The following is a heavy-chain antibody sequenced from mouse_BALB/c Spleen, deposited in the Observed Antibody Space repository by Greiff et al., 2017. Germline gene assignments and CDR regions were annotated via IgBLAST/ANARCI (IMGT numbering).Heavy chain of an antibody. V-gene: IGHV5-12-1*01. CDR2: ISSGGGST. J-gene: IGHJ4*01. CDR1: GFAFSSYE. D-gene: IGHD2-4*01. CDR3: ARHKGRRCYYDYDVYDIDC. Sequence: EVKLVESGGGLVKPGGSLKLSCAASGFAFSSYEMSWVRQTPEKRLEWVAYISSGGGSTYYPHTVKGRFTISRDNAKNTLYLQMSSLKSEDTAMYYCARHKGRRCYYDYDVYDIDCWGQGTSVTVSS.